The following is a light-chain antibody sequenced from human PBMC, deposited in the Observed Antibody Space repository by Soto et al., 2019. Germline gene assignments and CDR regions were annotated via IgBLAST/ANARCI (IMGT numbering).Light chain of an antibody. CDR3: AAWDGSLSGVV. CDR2: RID. Sequence: QSVLTQPPSASGTPGQRVTISCSGSSSNIGSNYVYWYQQLPGTAPKLLIYRIDQRPSGVPDRFSGSKSGTSASLAISGLRSADEADYYCAAWDGSLSGVVFGGGTKLTVL. J-gene: IGLJ3*02. V-gene: IGLV1-47*01. CDR1: SSNIGSNY.